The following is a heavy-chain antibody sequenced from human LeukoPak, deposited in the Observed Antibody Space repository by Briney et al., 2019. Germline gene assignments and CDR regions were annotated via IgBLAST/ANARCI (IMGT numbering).Heavy chain of an antibody. V-gene: IGHV4-59*01. J-gene: IGHJ4*02. CDR2: IHYSGIT. Sequence: PSETLSLTRAVYGGSFSGYYWSWIRQPPGKGLEWIGYIHYSGITDYDPSLKSRVTMSVDTSKNQFSLKLSSVTAADTAVYYCARMGAIAGASANVDYWGQGTLVTVSS. D-gene: IGHD4/OR15-4a*01. CDR1: GGSFSGYY. CDR3: ARMGAIAGASANVDY.